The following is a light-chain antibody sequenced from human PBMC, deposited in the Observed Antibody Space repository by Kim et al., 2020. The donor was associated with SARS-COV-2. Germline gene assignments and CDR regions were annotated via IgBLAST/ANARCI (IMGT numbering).Light chain of an antibody. CDR1: HMIDTW. CDR3: QHYSRFPYT. CDR2: LAS. Sequence: SALIGDRVPLTVRASHMIDTWLALYQKKPGKAPKLLIYLASTLENGVPPRFSGSGSGAEFTLTINSLQPDDFATYYCQHYSRFPYTFGQGTKLEI. V-gene: IGKV1-5*03. J-gene: IGKJ2*01.